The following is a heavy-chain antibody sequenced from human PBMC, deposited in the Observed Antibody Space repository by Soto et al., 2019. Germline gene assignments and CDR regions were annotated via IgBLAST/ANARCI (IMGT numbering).Heavy chain of an antibody. CDR3: ATGDYYGSGRCYNGWFDP. V-gene: IGHV4-39*01. CDR1: AGSISSSSYY. CDR2: ICYSGST. J-gene: IGHJ5*02. D-gene: IGHD3-10*01. Sequence: SETLSLTCTVSAGSISSSSYYWGWIRQPPGKGLEWIGSICYSGSTYYKPSLKSRVTISVDTSKNQFSLNLSSVTAADTAVYYCATGDYYGSGRCYNGWFDPWGQGTLVTVSS.